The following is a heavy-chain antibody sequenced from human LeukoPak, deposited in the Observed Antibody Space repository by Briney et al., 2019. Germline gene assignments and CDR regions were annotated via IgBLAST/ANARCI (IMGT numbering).Heavy chain of an antibody. J-gene: IGHJ4*02. V-gene: IGHV1-8*01. CDR3: ARAPAAEDY. D-gene: IGHD6-25*01. Sequence: ASVKVSCKASGYTFTTYDINWVRQAPGQGLEWMGWMNPNSGDTGYVQNLQGRVTMTRNTSISTAYMELSSLRSEDTAVYYCARAPAAEDYWGQGTLVTVSS. CDR2: MNPNSGDT. CDR1: GYTFTTYD.